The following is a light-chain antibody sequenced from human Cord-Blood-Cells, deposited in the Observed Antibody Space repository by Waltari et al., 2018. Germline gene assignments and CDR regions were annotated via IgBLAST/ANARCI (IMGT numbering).Light chain of an antibody. V-gene: IGKV1-5*03. J-gene: IGKJ1*01. Sequence: DIQMTQSPSTLSASVGDRVTITCRASQSISSLLAWYQQKPGKAPKLLIYKASSLESGVPSRFSGSGSGTEFTLTISSLQPYDFATYYCQQYNSYSPTFGQGTKVEIK. CDR3: QQYNSYSPT. CDR1: QSISSL. CDR2: KAS.